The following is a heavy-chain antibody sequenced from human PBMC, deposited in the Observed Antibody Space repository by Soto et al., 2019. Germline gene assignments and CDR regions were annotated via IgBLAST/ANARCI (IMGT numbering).Heavy chain of an antibody. V-gene: IGHV4-4*02. J-gene: IGHJ4*02. CDR2: IYHSGST. Sequence: QVQLQESGPGLVKPSATLSLTCAVSSGSISSSNWWSWVRQPPGKGLEWIGEIYHSGSTNYNPSLKSRVTISVDKSKHQFSLKLSSVTAADTAVYYCARTRPIVVVPAASAFDYWGQGTLVTVSS. CDR3: ARTRPIVVVPAASAFDY. CDR1: SGSISSSNW. D-gene: IGHD2-2*01.